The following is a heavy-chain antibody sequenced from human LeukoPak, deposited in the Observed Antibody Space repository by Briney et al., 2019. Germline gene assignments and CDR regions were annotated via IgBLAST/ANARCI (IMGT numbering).Heavy chain of an antibody. CDR3: ARDQGTYYYDSSGYSLDY. D-gene: IGHD3-22*01. J-gene: IGHJ4*02. CDR2: TSAYNGNT. CDR1: GYTFTSYG. V-gene: IGHV1-18*01. Sequence: ASVKVSCKASGYTFTSYGISWVRQAPGQGLEWMGWTSAYNGNTNYAQKLQGRVTMTTDTSTSTAYMELRSLRSDDTAVYYCARDQGTYYYDSSGYSLDYWGQGTLVTVSS.